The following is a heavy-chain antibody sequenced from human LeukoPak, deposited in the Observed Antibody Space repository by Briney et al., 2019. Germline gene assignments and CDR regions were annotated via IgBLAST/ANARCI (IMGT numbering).Heavy chain of an antibody. J-gene: IGHJ4*02. Sequence: GGSLRLSCAASGFTFSSYAMSWVRQAPGKGLEWVSAISGSGGSTHYADSVKGRFTISRDNARNSLYLQMNSLRAEDTAVYYCARGGRSTYFDWSPDYWGQGTLVTVSS. CDR1: GFTFSSYA. CDR2: ISGSGGST. V-gene: IGHV3-23*01. D-gene: IGHD3-9*01. CDR3: ARGGRSTYFDWSPDY.